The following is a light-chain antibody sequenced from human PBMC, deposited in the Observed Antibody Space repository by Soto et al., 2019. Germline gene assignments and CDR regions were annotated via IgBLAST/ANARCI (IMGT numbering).Light chain of an antibody. CDR3: RKYHSASWT. J-gene: IGKJ1*01. Sequence: DIQMTQSPSTLSASVGDRVTITCRASQSISTSLAWYQQKPGKVPKLLIYAASTLQSGVPSRFSGSGSGTDFTLTISSLQPEDVATYYCRKYHSASWTFGQGTKV. CDR1: QSISTS. CDR2: AAS. V-gene: IGKV1-27*01.